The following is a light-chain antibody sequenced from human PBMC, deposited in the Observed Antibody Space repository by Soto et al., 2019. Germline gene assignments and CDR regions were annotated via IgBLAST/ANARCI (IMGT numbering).Light chain of an antibody. J-gene: IGKJ3*01. CDR1: QSLLHSDGYKY. Sequence: DIVMTQSPLSLPVTPGEPASISCRSSQSLLHSDGYKYLDWYLQKPGQSPQLLIYLGSNRASGVPDRFSGSGSGTDFTLKISGVEAEDVGVYYCKESLQTPFTFGPGTKVDIK. V-gene: IGKV2-28*01. CDR3: KESLQTPFT. CDR2: LGS.